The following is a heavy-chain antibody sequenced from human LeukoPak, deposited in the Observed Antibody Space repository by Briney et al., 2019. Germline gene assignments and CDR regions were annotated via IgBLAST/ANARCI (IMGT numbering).Heavy chain of an antibody. Sequence: GGSLRLSCAATGFTFSSFSMHWVRQAPGKGLEWVAVLSYDGNNKYYADSVKGRFTISRDNPKNTLYLQMNSLRTEDTAVYYCAKGRVGANGYYYYGMDVWGQGTTVTVSS. J-gene: IGHJ6*02. V-gene: IGHV3-30*18. CDR3: AKGRVGANGYYYYGMDV. CDR1: GFTFSSFS. CDR2: LSYDGNNK. D-gene: IGHD1-26*01.